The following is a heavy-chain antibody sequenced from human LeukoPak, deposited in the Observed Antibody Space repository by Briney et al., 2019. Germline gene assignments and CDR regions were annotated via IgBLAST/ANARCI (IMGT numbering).Heavy chain of an antibody. V-gene: IGHV4-59*01. CDR3: ARGDYAVDY. D-gene: IGHD2-2*01. CDR1: GASFSNDY. CDR2: IYHNGRT. Sequence: SETLSLTCTVSGASFSNDYWSWIRQSPGKGLEWVGYIYHNGRTNYNPSLKSRITMSIDTSQNQFSLKVISVTAADTAVYYCARGDYAVDYWGQGTLVTVSS. J-gene: IGHJ4*02.